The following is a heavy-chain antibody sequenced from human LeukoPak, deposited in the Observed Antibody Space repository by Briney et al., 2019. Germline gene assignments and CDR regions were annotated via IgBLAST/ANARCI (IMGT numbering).Heavy chain of an antibody. J-gene: IGHJ4*02. CDR3: ARHGASYYFDY. D-gene: IGHD3-16*01. CDR2: IDYGGST. Sequence: SETLSLTCTASGGSISSNSYYWGWIRQPPGKGREWIGSIDYGGSTYDNPSLKGRVTISLDTSKSQFSLKLSSVTAADTAVYYCARHGASYYFDYWGQGTLVTVSS. V-gene: IGHV4-39*01. CDR1: GGSISSNSYY.